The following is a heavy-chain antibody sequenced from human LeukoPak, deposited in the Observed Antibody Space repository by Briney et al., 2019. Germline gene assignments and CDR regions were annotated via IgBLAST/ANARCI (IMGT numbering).Heavy chain of an antibody. Sequence: SETLSLTCTVSGGSFSGYYWNWIRQSPGKGLEWIGEINRSGSTNYNPSLKSRVTISIDTSKNQFSLKLTSVTAADTAVYYCARPDRWACNWYFDLWGRGTLVTVSS. CDR2: INRSGST. D-gene: IGHD3-16*02. CDR1: GGSFSGYY. CDR3: ARPDRWACNWYFDL. J-gene: IGHJ2*01. V-gene: IGHV4-34*01.